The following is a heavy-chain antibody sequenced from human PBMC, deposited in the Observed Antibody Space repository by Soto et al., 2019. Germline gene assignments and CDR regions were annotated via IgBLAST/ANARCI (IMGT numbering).Heavy chain of an antibody. CDR3: ARDLHKGVYYDILTGPVYYYYYYGMDV. D-gene: IGHD3-9*01. J-gene: IGHJ6*02. V-gene: IGHV3-21*01. Sequence: GGSLRLSCAASGFTFSSYSMNWVRQAPGKGLEWVSSISSSSSYIYYADSVKGRFTISRDNAKNSLYLQMNSLRAEDTAVYYCARDLHKGVYYDILTGPVYYYYYYGMDVWGQGTTVTVSS. CDR2: ISSSSSYI. CDR1: GFTFSSYS.